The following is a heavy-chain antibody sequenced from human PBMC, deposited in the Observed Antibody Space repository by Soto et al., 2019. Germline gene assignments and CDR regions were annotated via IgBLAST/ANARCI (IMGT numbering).Heavy chain of an antibody. CDR2: ISYDGSNK. V-gene: IGHV3-30-3*01. CDR1: GFTFSRYA. CDR3: ARSVIITHYFDY. J-gene: IGHJ4*02. Sequence: PGGSLRLSCAGSGFTFSRYAMHWVRQAPGKGLEWVAVISYDGSNKYYADSVKGRFTISGDNSKNTLYLQMNSLRAEDTAVYYFARSVIITHYFDYWGQGTLVTVSS. D-gene: IGHD3-22*01.